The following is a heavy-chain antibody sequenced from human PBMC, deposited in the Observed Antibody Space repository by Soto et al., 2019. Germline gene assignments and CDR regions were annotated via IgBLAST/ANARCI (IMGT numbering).Heavy chain of an antibody. V-gene: IGHV3-23*01. Sequence: PGGSLRLSCAASGFTFSSYAMSWVRQAPGKGLEWVSAISGSGGSTYYADSVKGRFTISRDNSKNTLFLQMYSLRAEDTAIYYCAKNGGQDYYDSSGIDYWGQGTLVTVSS. CDR2: ISGSGGST. D-gene: IGHD3-22*01. J-gene: IGHJ4*02. CDR3: AKNGGQDYYDSSGIDY. CDR1: GFTFSSYA.